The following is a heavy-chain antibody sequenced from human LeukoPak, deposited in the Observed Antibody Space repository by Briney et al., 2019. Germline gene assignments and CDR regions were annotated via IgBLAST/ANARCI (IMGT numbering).Heavy chain of an antibody. J-gene: IGHJ4*02. V-gene: IGHV4-30-2*01. CDR1: GGSISSGGYS. Sequence: SQTLSLTCAVSGGSISSGGYSWSWIRQPPGKGLEWIGYIYHSGSTYYNPSLKSRVTISVDRSKNQFSLKLSSVTAADTAVYYCARDRELGYWGQGTLVTVSS. CDR2: IYHSGST. D-gene: IGHD1-26*01. CDR3: ARDRELGY.